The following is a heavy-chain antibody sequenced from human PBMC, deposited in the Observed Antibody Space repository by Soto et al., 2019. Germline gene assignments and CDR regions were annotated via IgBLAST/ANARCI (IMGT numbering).Heavy chain of an antibody. J-gene: IGHJ6*02. D-gene: IGHD3-3*01. V-gene: IGHV4-30-4*01. CDR3: ARAITFLGVGHTGMDV. CDR1: GGSISSGDYY. Sequence: QVQLQESGPGLVKPSQTLSLTCTVSGGSISSGDYYWSWIRQPPGKGLEWIGYIYYSGSTYYNPSLKSRFTITEDPPKNQFPLKLSSVTAADTAVYYWARAITFLGVGHTGMDVWGQGTTVTVSS. CDR2: IYYSGST.